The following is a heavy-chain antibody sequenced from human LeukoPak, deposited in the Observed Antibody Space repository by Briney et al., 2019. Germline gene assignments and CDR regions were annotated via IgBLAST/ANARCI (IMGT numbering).Heavy chain of an antibody. CDR1: GFTFGDYA. CDR3: TRGRYYYDSSGLYY. CDR2: IRSKAYGGTT. V-gene: IGHV3-49*04. J-gene: IGHJ4*02. D-gene: IGHD3-22*01. Sequence: PGRTLRLSCTASGFTFGDYAMSWVRQAPGKGLEWGGFIRSKAYGGTTEYAASVKGRFTISRDDSKSIAYLQMNSLKTEDTAVYYCTRGRYYYDSSGLYYWGQGTLVTVSS.